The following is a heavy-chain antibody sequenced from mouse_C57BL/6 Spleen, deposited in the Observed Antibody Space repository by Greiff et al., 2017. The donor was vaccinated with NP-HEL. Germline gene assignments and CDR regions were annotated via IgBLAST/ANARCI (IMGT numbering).Heavy chain of an antibody. Sequence: QVQLQQPGAELVRPGSSVKLSCKASGYTFTSYWMDWVKQRPGQGLEWIGNIYPSDSETHYNQKFKDKATLTVDKSSSTAYMQLSSLTSEDAAVYYCARGEGGYYGYYFDYWGQGTTLTVAS. CDR3: ARGEGGYYGYYFDY. V-gene: IGHV1-61*01. J-gene: IGHJ2*01. D-gene: IGHD1-1*01. CDR1: GYTFTSYW. CDR2: IYPSDSET.